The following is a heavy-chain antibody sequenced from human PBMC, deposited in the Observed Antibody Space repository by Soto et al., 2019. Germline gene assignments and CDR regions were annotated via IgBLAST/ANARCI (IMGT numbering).Heavy chain of an antibody. CDR2: IRSKAYGGTT. D-gene: IGHD2-15*01. CDR1: GFTFFDDS. Sequence: SLILSCTSSGFTFFDDSMSLFLQAPVKGLEWVGFIRSKAYGGTTEYAASVKGRFTISRDDSKSIAYLQMNSLKTEDTAVYYCTTILRKDHDAFDIWGQGKMVTVSS. J-gene: IGHJ3*02. CDR3: TTILRKDHDAFDI. V-gene: IGHV3-49*03.